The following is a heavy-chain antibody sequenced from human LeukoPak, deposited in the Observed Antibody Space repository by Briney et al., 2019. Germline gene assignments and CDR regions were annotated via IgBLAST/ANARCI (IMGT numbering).Heavy chain of an antibody. V-gene: IGHV3-48*03. CDR2: ISSRGSTI. CDR1: GFTFNTYE. J-gene: IGHJ6*02. CDR3: ARTWGMDV. Sequence: GGSLRLSCAASGFTFNTYEMNWVRQAPGKGLEWVSYISSRGSTIYYADSVKGRFTISRDNAKNSLSLQINSLRAEDTAVYYCARTWGMDVWGQGTTVTVSS.